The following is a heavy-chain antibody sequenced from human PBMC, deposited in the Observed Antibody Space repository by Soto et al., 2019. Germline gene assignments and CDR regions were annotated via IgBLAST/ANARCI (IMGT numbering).Heavy chain of an antibody. CDR3: ARDLHGYSYYYGMDV. J-gene: IGHJ6*02. CDR1: GYTFTSYG. CDR2: ISAYNGNT. D-gene: IGHD5-18*01. Sequence: QVQLVQSGAEVKKPGASVKVSCKASGYTFTSYGISWVRQAPGQGLEWMGWISAYNGNTNYAQKLQGRVTMTTDTSTSTAYRELRSLRSDDTAVYYCARDLHGYSYYYGMDVWGQGTTVTVSS. V-gene: IGHV1-18*01.